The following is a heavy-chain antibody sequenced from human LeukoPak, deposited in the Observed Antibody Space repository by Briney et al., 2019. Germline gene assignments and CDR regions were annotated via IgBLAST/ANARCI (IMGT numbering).Heavy chain of an antibody. Sequence: SVKVSCKASGGTFSSYAISWVRQAPGQGLEWMGGIIPIFGTANYAQKFQGRVTITADESTSTAYMELRSLISDDAAVYYCARSSSSWYRGFDPWGQGTLVTVSS. V-gene: IGHV1-69*13. CDR3: ARSSSSWYRGFDP. D-gene: IGHD6-13*01. CDR2: IIPIFGTA. CDR1: GGTFSSYA. J-gene: IGHJ5*02.